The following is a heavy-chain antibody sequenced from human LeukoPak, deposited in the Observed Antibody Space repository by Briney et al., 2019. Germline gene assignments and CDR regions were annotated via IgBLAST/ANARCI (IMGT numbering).Heavy chain of an antibody. J-gene: IGHJ4*02. V-gene: IGHV3-48*01. Sequence: PGGSLRLSCAASGFTFSSYSMNWVRQAPGKGLEWVSYISSSSTIYYADSVKGRFTISRDNAKNSLYLQMNSLRAEDTAVYYRARDAVRFIAARPYYFDYWGQGTLVTVSS. D-gene: IGHD6-6*01. CDR1: GFTFSSYS. CDR2: ISSSSTI. CDR3: ARDAVRFIAARPYYFDY.